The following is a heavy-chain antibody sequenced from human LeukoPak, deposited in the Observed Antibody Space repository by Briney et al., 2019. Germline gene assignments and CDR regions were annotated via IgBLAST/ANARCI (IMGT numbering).Heavy chain of an antibody. V-gene: IGHV3-23*01. CDR3: AKRTNHYETSGYYYAVDD. D-gene: IGHD3-22*01. CDR1: GFTFSSYA. Sequence: GGSLRLSFAASGFTFSSYAMSWIRQAPGKGLEWVSIISGSDGSTYYTASVKGRFTISRDNSKNTMYLQMDSLRAEDTAVYYCAKRTNHYETSGYYYAVDDSGQGTLVTVSS. J-gene: IGHJ4*02. CDR2: ISGSDGST.